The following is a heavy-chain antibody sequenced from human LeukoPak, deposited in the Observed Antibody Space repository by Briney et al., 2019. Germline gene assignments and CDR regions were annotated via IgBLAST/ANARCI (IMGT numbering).Heavy chain of an antibody. J-gene: IGHJ5*02. CDR2: IFFRGGEI. Sequence: GGSLRLSCAAYGFTFSSYAMVSVRQPRGKGLGLDSSIFFRGGEITYADSVRGRFTISIDNSKSTLSLQMNSLRAGDTSIYYCATYGQVMLPLESWGQGTLVTVSS. CDR3: ATYGQVMLPLES. CDR1: GFTFSSYA. D-gene: IGHD2-8*01. V-gene: IGHV3-23*01.